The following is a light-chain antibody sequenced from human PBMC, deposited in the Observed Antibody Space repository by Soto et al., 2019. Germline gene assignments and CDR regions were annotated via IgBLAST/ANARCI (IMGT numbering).Light chain of an antibody. CDR3: QSYDNSLGAWL. CDR2: ASN. Sequence: QSVLTQPPSVSGAPGQRVTISCSGTRSNIGAGYDVHWYQQVPGTAPKLLIPASNNRPSGVPDRFSASKSGTSASLAITGLQAEDAADYYCQSYDNSLGAWLFGGGTQLTVL. CDR1: RSNIGAGYD. J-gene: IGLJ7*01. V-gene: IGLV1-40*01.